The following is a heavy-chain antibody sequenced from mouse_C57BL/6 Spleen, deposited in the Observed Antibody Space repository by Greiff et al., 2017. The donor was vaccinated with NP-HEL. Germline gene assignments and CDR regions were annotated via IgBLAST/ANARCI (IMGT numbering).Heavy chain of an antibody. CDR3: ARGGNWEGFDY. J-gene: IGHJ2*01. D-gene: IGHD4-1*01. V-gene: IGHV5-16*01. CDR2: INYDGSST. CDR1: GFTFSDYY. Sequence: EVQLVESEGGLVQPGSSMKLSCTASGFTFSDYYMAWVRQVPEKGLEWVANINYDGSSTYYLDSLKSRFIISRDNAKNILYLQMSRLKSEDTATYYCARGGNWEGFDYWGQGTTLTVSS.